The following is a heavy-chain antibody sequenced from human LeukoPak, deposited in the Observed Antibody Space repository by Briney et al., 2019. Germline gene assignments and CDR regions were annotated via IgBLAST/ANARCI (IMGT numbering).Heavy chain of an antibody. CDR3: AKDYSSGWHFDY. Sequence: TGGSLRLSCAASGFTFSGYAMSWVRQAPGKGLGWVSAISGSGGSTYYADSVKGRFTISRDNSKNTLYLQMNSLRAEDTAVYYCAKDYSSGWHFDYWGQGTLVTVSS. CDR1: GFTFSGYA. CDR2: ISGSGGST. D-gene: IGHD6-19*01. V-gene: IGHV3-23*01. J-gene: IGHJ4*02.